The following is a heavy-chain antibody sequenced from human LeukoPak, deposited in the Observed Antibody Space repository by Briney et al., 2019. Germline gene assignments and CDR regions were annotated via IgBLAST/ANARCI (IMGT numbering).Heavy chain of an antibody. CDR3: ARVGAARSVFDY. Sequence: PSETLSLTCTASGGSISSYYWSWIRQPPGKGLEWIGYIYYSGSTNYNPSLKSRVTISVDTSKNQFSLKLSSVTAADTAVYYCARVGAARSVFDYWGQGTLVTVSS. V-gene: IGHV4-59*01. CDR1: GGSISSYY. CDR2: IYYSGST. J-gene: IGHJ4*02. D-gene: IGHD6-6*01.